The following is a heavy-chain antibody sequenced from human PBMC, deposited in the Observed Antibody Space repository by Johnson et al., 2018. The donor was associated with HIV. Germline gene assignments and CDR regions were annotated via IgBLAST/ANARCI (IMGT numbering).Heavy chain of an antibody. CDR1: GFTFSSYA. D-gene: IGHD6-19*01. J-gene: IGHJ3*02. Sequence: QVQLVESGGGVVQPGGSLRLSCAASGFTFSSYAMHWVRQAPGKGLEWVAVISYDGSNKYYADSVKGRFTISRDNSKNTLYLQMNSLRAEDTALYYCAKDRSTGWYPAFDIWGQGTMVTVSS. V-gene: IGHV3-30*04. CDR3: AKDRSTGWYPAFDI. CDR2: ISYDGSNK.